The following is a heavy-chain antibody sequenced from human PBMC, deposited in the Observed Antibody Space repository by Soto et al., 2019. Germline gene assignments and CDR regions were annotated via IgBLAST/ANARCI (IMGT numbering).Heavy chain of an antibody. D-gene: IGHD2-2*03. V-gene: IGHV4-31*03. CDR3: AASCVRCVGFNYYGMDV. CDR2: IYYSGST. J-gene: IGHJ6*02. Sequence: QVQLQESGPGLVKPSQTLSLTCTVSGGSISSGGYYWSWIRQHPGKGLEWIGYIYYSGSTYYNPTLQLRVTISVDTSKNPFSLKLCSVTAPDTAVYYCAASCVRCVGFNYYGMDVWGQGTTVTVSS. CDR1: GGSISSGGYY.